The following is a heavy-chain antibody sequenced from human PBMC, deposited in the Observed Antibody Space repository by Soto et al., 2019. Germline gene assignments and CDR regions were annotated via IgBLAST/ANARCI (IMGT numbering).Heavy chain of an antibody. CDR2: ISSSSGSRSSTI. J-gene: IGHJ6*02. D-gene: IGHD5-12*01. V-gene: IGHV3-48*02. CDR3: AREIVNVVAKIPRFYYSAMDV. CDR1: GFTFSSYS. Sequence: GGSLRLSCAASGFTFSSYSINWVRQAPGKGLEWVSYISSSSGSRSSTIYYADSVKGRFTISRDNVKNSLYLEMSSLRDEDTAVYYCAREIVNVVAKIPRFYYSAMDVWGQGTTVTVSS.